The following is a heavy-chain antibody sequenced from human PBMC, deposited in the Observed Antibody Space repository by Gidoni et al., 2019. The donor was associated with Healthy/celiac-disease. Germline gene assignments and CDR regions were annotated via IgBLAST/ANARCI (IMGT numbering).Heavy chain of an antibody. CDR2: ISSSSSTI. Sequence: EVQLLESGRGLIQPAWSLRLSWAASGFTFSSYSMNWVRQAPGKGLEWVSYISSSSSTIYYADSVKGRSTISRDNAKISLYLQMNSLRAEDTAVYYCAKGIPFDYWGQGTLVTVSS. CDR1: GFTFSSYS. CDR3: AKGIPFDY. V-gene: IGHV3-48*01. D-gene: IGHD5-18*01. J-gene: IGHJ4*02.